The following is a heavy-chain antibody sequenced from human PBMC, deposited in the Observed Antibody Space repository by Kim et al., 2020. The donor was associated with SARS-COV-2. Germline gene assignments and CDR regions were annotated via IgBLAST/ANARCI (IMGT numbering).Heavy chain of an antibody. D-gene: IGHD1-26*01. V-gene: IGHV1-18*01. CDR3: ARLLGGGSYYDY. J-gene: IGHJ4*02. Sequence: NYAQKVQARVTMTTDTSTSLAYMELRSLRSDDTAMYYCARLLGGGSYYDYWGQGTLVTVSS.